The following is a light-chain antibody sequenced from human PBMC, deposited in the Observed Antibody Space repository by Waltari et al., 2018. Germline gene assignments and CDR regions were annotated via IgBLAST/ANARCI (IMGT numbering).Light chain of an antibody. Sequence: DVVMTQSPPPLPVPLGQPASLSCTSSQSLVHSDGNTYLNWFQQRPGQSPRRLIYKVSNRDSGVPDRFSGSGSGTDFTLKITRVEAEDVGVYYCMQGTHWPPITFGQGTRLEIK. CDR3: MQGTHWPPIT. CDR2: KVS. V-gene: IGKV2-30*02. CDR1: QSLVHSDGNTY. J-gene: IGKJ5*01.